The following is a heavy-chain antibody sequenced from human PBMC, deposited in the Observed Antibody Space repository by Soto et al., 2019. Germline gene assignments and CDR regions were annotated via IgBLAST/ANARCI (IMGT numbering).Heavy chain of an antibody. V-gene: IGHV4-59*03. J-gene: IGHJ3*01. CDR2: IYDSGST. CDR1: GDSISSYF. Sequence: SDTLPLTCSVSGDSISSYFRNWIRQPPGKGLEWIGCIYDSGSTDYNPSLKSRVTISLDTSKNQFSLNLSSVTAADTAVYYCVSSRTAIYGDAFDVWGQGTMVT. D-gene: IGHD2-21*02. CDR3: VSSRTAIYGDAFDV.